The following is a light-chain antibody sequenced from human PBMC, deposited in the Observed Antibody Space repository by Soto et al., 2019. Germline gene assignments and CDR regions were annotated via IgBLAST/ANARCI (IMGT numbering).Light chain of an antibody. Sequence: AIRMTQSPSPLSASTGDRVTITCRASQGISSYLAWYQQKPGKAPKLLIYAASTLQSGVPSRFSGSGSGTDFTLTISCLQSEDFATYYCQQYYSYQYTFGQGTKLEIK. CDR2: AAS. CDR1: QGISSY. V-gene: IGKV1-8*01. CDR3: QQYYSYQYT. J-gene: IGKJ2*01.